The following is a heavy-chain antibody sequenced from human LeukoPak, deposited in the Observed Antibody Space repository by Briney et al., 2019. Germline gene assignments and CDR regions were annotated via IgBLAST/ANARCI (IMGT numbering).Heavy chain of an antibody. D-gene: IGHD5-18*01. CDR1: GFTFSSYA. Sequence: GGSLRLSCAASGFTFSSYAMSWVRQAPGKGLEWVSAISGSGGSTYYADSVKGRFTISRDNSKNTLYLQMNSLRAEDTAVYFCAKGQIQLWTSKYFDYWGQGALVTVSS. CDR2: ISGSGGST. J-gene: IGHJ4*02. CDR3: AKGQIQLWTSKYFDY. V-gene: IGHV3-23*01.